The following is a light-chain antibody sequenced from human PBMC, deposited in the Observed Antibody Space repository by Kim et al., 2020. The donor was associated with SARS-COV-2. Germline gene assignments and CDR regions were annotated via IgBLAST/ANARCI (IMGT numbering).Light chain of an antibody. J-gene: IGLJ3*02. CDR2: DTN. Sequence: GGTVTLTCGSTTGSVTSNHYAFWFQQRPGQAPRTLIYDTNQRQSWTPSRFSGSLRGGEAALTLSGAQPEDEADYYCLLYYSGARVFGGGTKVTVL. CDR1: TGSVTSNHY. CDR3: LLYYSGARV. V-gene: IGLV7-46*01.